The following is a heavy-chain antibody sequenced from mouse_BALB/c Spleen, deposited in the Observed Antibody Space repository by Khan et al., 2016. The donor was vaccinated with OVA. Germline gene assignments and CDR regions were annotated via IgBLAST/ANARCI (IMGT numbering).Heavy chain of an antibody. CDR2: INPSSGYT. J-gene: IGHJ2*01. V-gene: IGHV1-4*01. CDR1: GYTFTNYT. CDR3: VRIPIPPYHFDD. Sequence: QVQLKQSGAELARPGASVKMSCKASGYTFTNYTIHWVKQRPGQGLEWIGYINPSSGYTNYNQNYNDKATLTTDRSSSTAYMQLSRLTSDDSAVYYCVRIPIPPYHFDDWGHGTTLAVSS.